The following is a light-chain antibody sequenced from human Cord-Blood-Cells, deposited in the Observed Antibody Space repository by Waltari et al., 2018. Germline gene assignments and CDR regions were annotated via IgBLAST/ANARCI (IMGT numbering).Light chain of an antibody. J-gene: IGLJ3*02. CDR2: SNN. Sequence: QSVLTQPPSESGSPGQRVTISCSGISSNIGSNTVNWYQQLPGTAPKLLIYSNNPRPSGVPDRFSGSKSGTSASLAISGLQSEDEADYYCAAWDDSLNGWVFGGGTKLTVL. V-gene: IGLV1-44*01. CDR1: SSNIGSNT. CDR3: AAWDDSLNGWV.